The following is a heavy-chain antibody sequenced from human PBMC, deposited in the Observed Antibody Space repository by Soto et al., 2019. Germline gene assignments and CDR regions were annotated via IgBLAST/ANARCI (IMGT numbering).Heavy chain of an antibody. CDR2: IKSRAAGGAI. Sequence: EVQMVESGGGLVKPGGSLRLSCAVSGFSFRDAWMNWVRQAPGKGLEWVGRIKSRAAGGAIDYAAPVKGRFTISRDDSEDTLYLQINSLKTEDTAMYYCTTDGSFGGVVAAFHLWGQGTMLSVSS. J-gene: IGHJ3*01. D-gene: IGHD3-10*01. CDR1: GFSFRDAW. V-gene: IGHV3-15*07. CDR3: TTDGSFGGVVAAFHL.